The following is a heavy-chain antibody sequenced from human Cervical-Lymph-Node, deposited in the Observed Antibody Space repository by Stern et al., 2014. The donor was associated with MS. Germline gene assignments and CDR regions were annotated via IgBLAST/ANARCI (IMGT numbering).Heavy chain of an antibody. D-gene: IGHD4-11*01. CDR3: ARDDDYTRRAIDY. Sequence: QVQLVQSGAEVKKPGASVNVSCKTSGYTFTYYAISWIRQAPGQGLEWVGWISPYNGNTNFVQKLQGRVAMTTDTSTSTAYMELRSLRSDDTDVYYCARDDDYTRRAIDYWGQGTLVTVSS. J-gene: IGHJ4*02. CDR1: GYTFTYYA. CDR2: ISPYNGNT. V-gene: IGHV1-18*01.